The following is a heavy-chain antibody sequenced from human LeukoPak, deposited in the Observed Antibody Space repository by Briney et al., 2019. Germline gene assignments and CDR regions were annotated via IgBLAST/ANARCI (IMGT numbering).Heavy chain of an antibody. CDR1: GFTFSSYA. J-gene: IGHJ4*02. D-gene: IGHD4-17*01. V-gene: IGHV3-23*01. CDR3: ARQDLDYGDPVD. Sequence: PGRSLRLSCAASGFTFSSYAMHWVRQAPGKGLEWVAAISGSGGSTYYADSVKGRFTISRDNSKNTLYLQMNSLRAEDTAVYFCARQDLDYGDPVDWGQGTLVTVSS. CDR2: ISGSGGST.